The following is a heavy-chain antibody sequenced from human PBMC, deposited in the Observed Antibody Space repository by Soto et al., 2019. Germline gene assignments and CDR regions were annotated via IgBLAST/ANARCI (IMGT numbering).Heavy chain of an antibody. Sequence: QVQLVQSGAEVKKPWASVKVSCKASGYTFTGYYMHWVRQAPGQGLEWMGWINPNSGGTNYAQKFQGWVTMTRDTSISTAYRELSRLTSEDTAVYYCPRGGVAGQPANAFDIWGQGTMVTVSS. D-gene: IGHD3-16*01. J-gene: IGHJ3*02. V-gene: IGHV1-2*04. CDR3: PRGGVAGQPANAFDI. CDR1: GYTFTGYY. CDR2: INPNSGGT.